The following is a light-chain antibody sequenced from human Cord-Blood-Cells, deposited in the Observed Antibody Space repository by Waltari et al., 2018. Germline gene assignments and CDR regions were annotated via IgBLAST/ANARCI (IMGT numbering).Light chain of an antibody. V-gene: IGLV2-14*01. CDR3: SSYTSSSTPYV. Sequence: QSALTQPASVSASPGQSITISCTGTSSDVGGYNYVPWYQQHPGKAPKLMIYDVSKRPSGVSNRFSGSKSGNTASLTISGLQAEDEADYYCSSYTSSSTPYVFGTGTKVTVL. J-gene: IGLJ1*01. CDR1: SSDVGGYNY. CDR2: DVS.